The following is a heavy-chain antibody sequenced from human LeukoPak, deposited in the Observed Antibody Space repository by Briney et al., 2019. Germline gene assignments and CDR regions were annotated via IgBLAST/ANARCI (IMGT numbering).Heavy chain of an antibody. CDR2: IHISGST. D-gene: IGHD1-26*01. J-gene: IGHJ3*02. CDR1: GGSIISYY. CDR3: ARDFGSFYSGNTYDI. V-gene: IGHV4-4*07. Sequence: SETLSLTCTVSGGSIISYYWSWIRQPPGKGLEWIGRIHISGSTNYNPSLKSRVTMSVDTSKNQFSLRLNSVTAADTGVYYCARDFGSFYSGNTYDIWGQGTMVTVSS.